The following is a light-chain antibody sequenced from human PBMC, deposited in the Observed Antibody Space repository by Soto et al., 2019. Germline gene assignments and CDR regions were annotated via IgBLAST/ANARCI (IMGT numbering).Light chain of an antibody. CDR3: QQLNIYPPET. Sequence: DIQLTQSPSFLSASVGDRVTITCRASQGISSYLAWYQQKPGKAPKLLIYAASTLQSGVPSRFSGSGSGTEFTLTSSSLQPEDFATYYCQQLNIYPPETFGGGTKVEIK. J-gene: IGKJ4*01. V-gene: IGKV1-9*01. CDR2: AAS. CDR1: QGISSY.